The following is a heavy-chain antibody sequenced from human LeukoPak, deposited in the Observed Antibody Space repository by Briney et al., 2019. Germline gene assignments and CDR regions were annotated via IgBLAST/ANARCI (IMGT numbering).Heavy chain of an antibody. J-gene: IGHJ1*01. Sequence: GASVKVSCKASGYTFTSYYMHWVRQAPGQGLEWMGIINPSGGSTSYAQKFQGRVTMTRDTSTSTVYMELSSLRSEDTAVYYCAKDDAWGRFQHWGQGTLVTVSS. D-gene: IGHD3-16*01. CDR2: INPSGGST. CDR3: AKDDAWGRFQH. V-gene: IGHV1-46*01. CDR1: GYTFTSYY.